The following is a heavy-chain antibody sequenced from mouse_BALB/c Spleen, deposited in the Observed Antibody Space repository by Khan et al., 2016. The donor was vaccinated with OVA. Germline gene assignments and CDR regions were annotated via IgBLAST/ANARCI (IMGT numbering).Heavy chain of an antibody. V-gene: IGHV5-6*01. D-gene: IGHD2-3*01. Sequence: EVELVESGGDLVKPGGSLKLSCAASGFSFSSYGMSWVRQTLHKRLEWVATISSCGSYTYYPDNLKGRFTISRDNAKNTPYLQMSSLKSEDTAMYDCARQPGYYEGSAMDYWGQGTSVTVSS. CDR3: ARQPGYYEGSAMDY. CDR1: GFSFSSYG. J-gene: IGHJ4*01. CDR2: ISSCGSYT.